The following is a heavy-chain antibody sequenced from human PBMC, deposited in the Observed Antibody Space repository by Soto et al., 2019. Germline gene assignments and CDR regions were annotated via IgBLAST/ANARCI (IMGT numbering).Heavy chain of an antibody. CDR3: ARDAAVAGSGY. D-gene: IGHD6-19*01. CDR1: GFTFSSYS. J-gene: IGHJ4*02. V-gene: IGHV3-21*01. CDR2: ISSRSSYI. Sequence: EVQLVESGGGLVKPGGSLRLSCAASGFTFSSYSMNWVRQAPGKGLELVSSISSRSSYISYADSVKGRFTISRDNAKNSLYLQMTSLRAEDTAVDYCARDAAVAGSGYWGQGTLVTVSS.